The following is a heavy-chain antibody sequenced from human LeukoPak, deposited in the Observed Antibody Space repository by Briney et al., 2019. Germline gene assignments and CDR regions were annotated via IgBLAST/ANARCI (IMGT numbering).Heavy chain of an antibody. CDR3: AKFRGSSWYAYYFDY. V-gene: IGHV3-23*01. D-gene: IGHD6-13*01. CDR1: GFTFSSYA. CDR2: ISGSGGST. Sequence: GGSLRLSCAASGFTFSSYAMSWVRQAPGKGLEWVSAISGSGGSTYYADSVKGRVTISRDNSKNTLYLQMNSLRAEDTAVYYCAKFRGSSWYAYYFDYWGQGTLVTVSS. J-gene: IGHJ4*02.